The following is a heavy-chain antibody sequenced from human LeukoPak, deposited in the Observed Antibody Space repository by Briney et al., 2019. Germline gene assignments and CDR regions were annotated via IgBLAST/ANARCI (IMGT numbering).Heavy chain of an antibody. V-gene: IGHV4-59*01. CDR2: IYKSGST. J-gene: IGHJ6*04. CDR3: AGLKVDDYGDQLYYYGMDV. CDR1: GDSMSSYY. Sequence: PSETLSLTCTVSGDSMSSYYWSSIRQPPGKGLEWIGYIYKSGSTNYNPSLKSRVTISVDTSKNQFSLKLSSVTAADTAVYYCAGLKVDDYGDQLYYYGMDVWGKGTTVTVSS. D-gene: IGHD4-17*01.